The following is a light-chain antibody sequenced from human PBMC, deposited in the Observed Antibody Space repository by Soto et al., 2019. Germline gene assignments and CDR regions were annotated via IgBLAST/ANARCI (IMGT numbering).Light chain of an antibody. CDR1: QSVSSSY. CDR3: QLYASSRIS. V-gene: IGKV3-20*01. CDR2: GAS. Sequence: EILLTQTPDTLSLSPGERATLSCRASQSVSSSYLAWYQQKPGQAPRLLIYGASSRATGIPDRFSGSGSGTDFTLTISRLEPEDFAVYYCQLYASSRISSGQGTRLEI. J-gene: IGKJ5*01.